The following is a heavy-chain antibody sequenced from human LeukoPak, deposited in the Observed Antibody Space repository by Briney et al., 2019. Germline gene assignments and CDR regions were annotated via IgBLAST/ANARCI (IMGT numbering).Heavy chain of an antibody. V-gene: IGHV1-18*01. D-gene: IGHD3-3*01. CDR1: GYTFTSYG. J-gene: IGHJ5*02. CDR2: IGAYNGNT. CDR3: ARGYYDFWNANENWFDP. Sequence: ASVKVSCKASGYTFTSYGISWVRQAPGQGLEWMGWIGAYNGNTNYAQKLQGRVTMTTDTSTSTAYMELRSLRSDDTAVYYCARGYYDFWNANENWFDPWGQGTLVTVSS.